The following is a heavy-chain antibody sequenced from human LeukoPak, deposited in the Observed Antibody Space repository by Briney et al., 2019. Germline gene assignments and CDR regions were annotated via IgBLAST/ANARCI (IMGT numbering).Heavy chain of an antibody. J-gene: IGHJ6*03. V-gene: IGHV4-61*01. CDR3: ARTTQSGYYMDV. CDR2: IYYSGST. D-gene: IGHD1-26*01. CDR1: GYSISSDYY. Sequence: SETLSLTCTVSGYSISSDYYWGWIRQPPGKGLEWIGYIYYSGSTNYNPSLKSRVTISVDTSKNQFSLKLSSVTAADTAVYYCARTTQSGYYMDVWGKGTTVTVSS.